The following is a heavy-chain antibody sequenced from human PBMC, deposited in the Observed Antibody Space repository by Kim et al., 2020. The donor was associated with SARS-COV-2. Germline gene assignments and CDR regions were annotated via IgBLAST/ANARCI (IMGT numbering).Heavy chain of an antibody. D-gene: IGHD4-17*01. CDR3: AREKDYGNYGGVSY. J-gene: IGHJ4*02. CDR2: INSDGSST. CDR1: GFTFSNYY. V-gene: IGHV3-74*01. Sequence: GGSLRLSCAASGFTFSNYYMHWVRQAPGKGLVWVSRINSDGSSTNYADSVKGRFTISRDNARNTLYLQMNSLRAEDTAVYYCAREKDYGNYGGVSYWGQGTLVTVSS.